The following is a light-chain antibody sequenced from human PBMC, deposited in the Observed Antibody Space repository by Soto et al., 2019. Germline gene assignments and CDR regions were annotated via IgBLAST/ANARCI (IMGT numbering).Light chain of an antibody. V-gene: IGKV3-11*01. CDR2: DAS. J-gene: IGKJ3*01. Sequence: EIVLTQSPDTLSLSPGERATLSCRASQRVSSYLAWYQQKPGQAPRLLIYDASSRATDIPARYSGSGSGTDFTLTISSLETEDFAVYYCQQRSNWPITLGPGTKVDIK. CDR3: QQRSNWPIT. CDR1: QRVSSY.